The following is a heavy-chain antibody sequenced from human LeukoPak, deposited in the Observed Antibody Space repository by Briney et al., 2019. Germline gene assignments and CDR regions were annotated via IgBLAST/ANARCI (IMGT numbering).Heavy chain of an antibody. CDR3: ARPLTYGTDWYFDL. V-gene: IGHV4-59*01. Sequence: SETLSLTCSVSGGSISSYYWSWIRQPPGKTLDWIGYIHYSGNTNYNPSLKSRVTISVDTSKNQFPLKLTSVTAEDMAVYYCARPLTYGTDWYFDLWGRGTLVTVSS. J-gene: IGHJ2*01. CDR1: GGSISSYY. CDR2: IHYSGNT. D-gene: IGHD2-8*01.